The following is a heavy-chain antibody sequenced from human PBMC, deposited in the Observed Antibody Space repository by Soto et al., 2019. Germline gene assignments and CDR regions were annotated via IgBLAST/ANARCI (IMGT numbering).Heavy chain of an antibody. CDR2: INPNSGGT. CDR3: ARDSVYSILGYCSGGSCYSGGMDV. J-gene: IGHJ6*02. CDR1: GYTFTGYY. D-gene: IGHD2-15*01. Sequence: ASVKVSCKASGYTFTGYYMHWVRQAPGQGLEWMGWINPNSGGTNYAQKFQGRVTMTRDTSISTAYMELSRLRSDDTAVYYCARDSVYSILGYCSGGSCYSGGMDVWGQGTTVTVSS. V-gene: IGHV1-2*02.